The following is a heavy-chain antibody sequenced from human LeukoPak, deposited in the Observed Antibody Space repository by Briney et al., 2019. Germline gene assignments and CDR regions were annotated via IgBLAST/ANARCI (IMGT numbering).Heavy chain of an antibody. J-gene: IGHJ4*02. CDR3: GRDSFETDIDY. V-gene: IGHV3-7*01. D-gene: IGHD1-14*01. CDR2: IKEDGSET. Sequence: GGSLRLSCAASGFSFSTYWMSWVRQAPGKGLEWVANIKEDGSETYYVDSLRGRLTISRDNAKNSLYLQINSLRVEDTAVYYCGRDSFETDIDYWGQGTLVTVSS. CDR1: GFSFSTYW.